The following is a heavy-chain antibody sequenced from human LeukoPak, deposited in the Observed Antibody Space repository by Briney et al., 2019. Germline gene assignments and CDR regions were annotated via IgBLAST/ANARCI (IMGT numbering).Heavy chain of an antibody. Sequence: SETLSLTCTVSGGSISRGHYFWGWIRQPPGKELEWIGSIYSSGSTHYNPSLNSRLTISADTSKNQFSLNLRSVTAADTAVYFCVRDGGNWDVDYWGQGTLVTVSS. V-gene: IGHV4-39*07. J-gene: IGHJ4*02. CDR3: VRDGGNWDVDY. D-gene: IGHD3-16*01. CDR2: IYSSGST. CDR1: GGSISRGHYF.